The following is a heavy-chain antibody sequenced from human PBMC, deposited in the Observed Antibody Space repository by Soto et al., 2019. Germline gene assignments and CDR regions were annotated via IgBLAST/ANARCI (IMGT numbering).Heavy chain of an antibody. D-gene: IGHD4-17*01. J-gene: IGHJ2*01. CDR3: ARGGNGDNVGYWYFDL. V-gene: IGHV1-46*01. Sequence: QVQLVQSGAEVKKPGASVEVSCKASGYTFTTYYIHWVRHAPGQGLEWMVVINPGGVSTKYAQKFHDRVTMTSDTSTSTVYMDLSSLRSEDTAVYFCARGGNGDNVGYWYFDLWGRGTQVTVSP. CDR2: INPGGVST. CDR1: GYTFTTYY.